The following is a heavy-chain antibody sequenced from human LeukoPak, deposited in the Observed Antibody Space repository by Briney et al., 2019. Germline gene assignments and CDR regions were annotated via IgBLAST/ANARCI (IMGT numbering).Heavy chain of an antibody. CDR1: GGSISSSSYY. CDR2: IYYSGST. Sequence: PSETLSLTCTVSGGSISSSSYYWGWIRQPPGKGLEWIGSIYYSGSTYYNPSLKSRVTISVDTSKNQFSLKLSSVTAADTAVYYCVRVSDYYGSGSYYSDYWGQGTLVTVSS. J-gene: IGHJ4*02. CDR3: VRVSDYYGSGSYYSDY. V-gene: IGHV4-39*01. D-gene: IGHD3-10*01.